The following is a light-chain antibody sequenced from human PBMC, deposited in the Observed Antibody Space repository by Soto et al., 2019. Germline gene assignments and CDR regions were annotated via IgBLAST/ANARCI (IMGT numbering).Light chain of an antibody. J-gene: IGLJ2*01. Sequence: QSVLTQPASVSGSPGQSITISCTGTSSYVGSDNLVSWFQQHPGKAPKLMIYEVNKRPSGVSNRFSGSKSGNMASLTISGLQAEDEADYYCSSARSYIHVVFGGGTKLTVL. V-gene: IGLV2-23*02. CDR3: SSARSYIHVV. CDR2: EVN. CDR1: SSYVGSDNL.